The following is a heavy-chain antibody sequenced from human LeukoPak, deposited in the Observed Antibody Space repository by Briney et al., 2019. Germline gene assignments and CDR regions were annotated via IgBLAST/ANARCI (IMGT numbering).Heavy chain of an antibody. V-gene: IGHV3-23*01. CDR1: GFTFSSYA. Sequence: PGGSLRLSCAASGFTFSSYAMSWVRQAPGKGLEWVSAISGSGGSTYYADSVKGRFTISRDNSKNTLYPQMNSLRAEDTAVYYCANLPLITMVRGTHWGQGTLVTVSS. CDR3: ANLPLITMVRGTH. J-gene: IGHJ4*02. D-gene: IGHD3-10*01. CDR2: ISGSGGST.